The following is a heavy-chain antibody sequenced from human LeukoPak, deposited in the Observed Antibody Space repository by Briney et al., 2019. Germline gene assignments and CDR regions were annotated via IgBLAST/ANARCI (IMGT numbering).Heavy chain of an antibody. J-gene: IGHJ4*02. D-gene: IGHD1-26*01. CDR2: IYYSGST. CDR3: ARVGPRSYSIDY. CDR1: GGSISSSSYY. Sequence: SETLSLTCTVSGGSISSSSYYWGWIRQPPGKGLEWIGSIYYSGSTYYNPSLKSRVTISVDTSKNQFSLKLSSVTAADTAVYYCARVGPRSYSIDYWGQGTLVTVSS. V-gene: IGHV4-39*07.